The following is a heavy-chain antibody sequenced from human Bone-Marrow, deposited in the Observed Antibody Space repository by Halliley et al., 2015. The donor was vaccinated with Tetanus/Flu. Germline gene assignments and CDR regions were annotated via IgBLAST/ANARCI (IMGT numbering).Heavy chain of an antibody. CDR1: GFTFRRYA. CDR2: ISDNGGST. D-gene: IGHD4-17*01. CDR3: VSDGDRAGLVDY. Sequence: SLRLSCSASGFTFRRYAMHWVRQAPGKGLEYVSAISDNGGSTYYADSVKGRFTISRDNSKNTLYLQMSSLRPEDTAMYYCVSDGDRAGLVDYWGQGTLVTVSS. J-gene: IGHJ4*02. V-gene: IGHV3-64D*09.